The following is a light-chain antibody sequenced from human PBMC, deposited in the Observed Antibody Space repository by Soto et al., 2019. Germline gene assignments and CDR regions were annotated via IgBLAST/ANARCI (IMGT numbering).Light chain of an antibody. Sequence: TQSPSSLSASVGDRVTITCRASQSISSYLNWYQQKPGKAPKLLIYAASSLQSGVPSRFSGSGSGTDFTLTISSLQPEDFATYYCQQSYSMYTFGQGTKLEIK. CDR2: AAS. J-gene: IGKJ2*01. V-gene: IGKV1-39*01. CDR1: QSISSY. CDR3: QQSYSMYT.